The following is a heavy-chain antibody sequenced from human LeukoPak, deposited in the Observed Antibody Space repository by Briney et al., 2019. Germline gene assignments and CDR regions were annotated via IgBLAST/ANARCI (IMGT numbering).Heavy chain of an antibody. CDR3: AKDLYCSSTSCYEAVY. CDR1: GFTVSSNY. CDR2: IYAGGST. Sequence: GGSLRLSCAASGFTVSSNYMSWVRQAPGKGLEWVSVIYAGGSTYYADSVKGRFTISRDNSKNTLYLQMNSLRAEDTAVYYCAKDLYCSSTSCYEAVYWGQGTLVTVSS. J-gene: IGHJ4*02. D-gene: IGHD2-2*01. V-gene: IGHV3-53*01.